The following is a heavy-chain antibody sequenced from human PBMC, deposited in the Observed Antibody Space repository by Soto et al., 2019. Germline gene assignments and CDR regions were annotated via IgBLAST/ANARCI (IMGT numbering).Heavy chain of an antibody. D-gene: IGHD1-1*01. Sequence: QVHLVQSGAEVKKPGASVKVSCKGSGYTFTSYGITWVRQAPGQGLGWMGWISAHNGNTNYAQKLQDRVTVTRDTSTSTAYMALTSLRSDDTAVYYCARGRYGDYWGQGALVTVSS. J-gene: IGHJ4*02. V-gene: IGHV1-18*01. CDR1: GYTFTSYG. CDR3: ARGRYGDY. CDR2: ISAHNGNT.